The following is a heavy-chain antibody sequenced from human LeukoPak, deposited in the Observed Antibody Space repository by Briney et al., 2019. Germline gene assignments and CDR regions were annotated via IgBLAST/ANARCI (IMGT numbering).Heavy chain of an antibody. D-gene: IGHD3-3*01. CDR1: GGSISSSSYY. CDR2: IYYSGST. Sequence: SETLSLTCTVSGGSISSSSYYWGWIRQPPGKGLEWIGSIYYSGSTYYNPSLKSRVTISVDTSKNQFSLKLSSVTAADTAVYYCVRGGGITIFGVVIIWGQGTLVTVSS. J-gene: IGHJ4*02. V-gene: IGHV4-39*07. CDR3: VRGGGITIFGVVII.